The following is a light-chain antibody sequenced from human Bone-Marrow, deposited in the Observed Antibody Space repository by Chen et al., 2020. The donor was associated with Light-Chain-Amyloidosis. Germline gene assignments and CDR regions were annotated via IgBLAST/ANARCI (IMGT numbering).Light chain of an antibody. J-gene: IGKJ1*01. V-gene: IGKV1-5*03. CDR1: QSIGSS. CDR2: TAS. Sequence: DTQLTKSPSTLAASTGDRVTITCRASQSIGSSLAWYQQKPGKAPEVLSYTASILDTAAPSRFSGSGSCSEFTLTISRLQPDDFATYYCQQYDSFWTFGQGTKVEIK. CDR3: QQYDSFWT.